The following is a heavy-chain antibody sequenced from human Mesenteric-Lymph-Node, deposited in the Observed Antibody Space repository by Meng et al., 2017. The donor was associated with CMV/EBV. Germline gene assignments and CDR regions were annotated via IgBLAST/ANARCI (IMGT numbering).Heavy chain of an antibody. J-gene: IGHJ6*02. Sequence: ASVKVSCKASGYTFTSYDINWVRQATGQGLEWMGWMNPNSGNTGYAQKFQGRVTMTRNTSISTACMELSSLRSEDTAVYYCARGTGGPYYYGMDVWGQGTTVTVSS. V-gene: IGHV1-8*01. CDR3: ARGTGGPYYYGMDV. CDR1: GYTFTSYD. CDR2: MNPNSGNT. D-gene: IGHD1-14*01.